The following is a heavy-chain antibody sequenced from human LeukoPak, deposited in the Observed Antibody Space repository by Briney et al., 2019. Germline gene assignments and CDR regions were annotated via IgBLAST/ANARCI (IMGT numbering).Heavy chain of an antibody. V-gene: IGHV1-46*01. CDR1: GYAFTSYY. CDR3: ARRELAGSTAYFDY. Sequence: ASVKVSCKASGYAFTSYYIHWVRQAPGQGLEWMGIINPSGGSTNYAQDFQGRVTMTRDTSTSTVYMELSSLRSEDTAVYYCARRELAGSTAYFDYWGQGTLVTVSS. D-gene: IGHD1-26*01. J-gene: IGHJ4*02. CDR2: INPSGGST.